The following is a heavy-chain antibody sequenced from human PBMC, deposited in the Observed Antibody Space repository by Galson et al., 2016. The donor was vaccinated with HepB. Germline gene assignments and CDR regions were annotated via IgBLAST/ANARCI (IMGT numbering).Heavy chain of an antibody. CDR1: GFTLSSYA. Sequence: SLRLSCAASGFTLSSYAMSWVRQAPGKGLEWVSSISRSGAAKDYADSVKGRLTISRDNSENTVYLQMNSLRAEDTAVYYCAKWAGYRSKWFSEWGQGT. CDR2: ISRSGAAK. CDR3: AKWAGYRSKWFSE. D-gene: IGHD5-12*01. J-gene: IGHJ4*02. V-gene: IGHV3-23*01.